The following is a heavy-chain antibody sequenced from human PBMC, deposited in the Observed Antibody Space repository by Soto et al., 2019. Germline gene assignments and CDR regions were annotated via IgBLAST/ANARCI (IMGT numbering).Heavy chain of an antibody. CDR2: INPSGGST. CDR3: AGDQGWILPSLGYSQP. V-gene: IGHV1-46*03. J-gene: IGHJ1*01. Sequence: ASVKVSCKASGYTFISYYMHWVRQAPGQGLEWMGIINPSGGSTSYAQKFQGRVTMTRDTSTSTVYMELSSLRSEDTAVYYCAGDQGWILPSLGYSQPWDQGTRVTVPS. CDR1: GYTFISYY. D-gene: IGHD5-18*01.